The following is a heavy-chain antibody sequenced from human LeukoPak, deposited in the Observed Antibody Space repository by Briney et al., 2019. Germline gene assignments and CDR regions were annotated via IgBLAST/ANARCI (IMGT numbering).Heavy chain of an antibody. CDR2: ISSSGSTI. V-gene: IGHV3-11*01. D-gene: IGHD6-13*01. J-gene: IGHJ6*02. Sequence: PGGSLRLSCAASGFTFSDYYMSWIRQAPGKGLEWVSYISSSGSTIYYADSVKGRFTISRDNAKNSLYLQMNSLRAEDTAVYYCARASGTIAAAGTWYYYGMDVWGQRTTVTVSS. CDR1: GFTFSDYY. CDR3: ARASGTIAAAGTWYYYGMDV.